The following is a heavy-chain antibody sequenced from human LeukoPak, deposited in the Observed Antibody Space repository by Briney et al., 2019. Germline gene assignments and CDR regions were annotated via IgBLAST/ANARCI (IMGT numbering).Heavy chain of an antibody. V-gene: IGHV3-30*03. CDR2: ISYDGSNK. CDR3: ASGGAGGFAWAFDI. D-gene: IGHD1-14*01. CDR1: GFTFSSYG. Sequence: PGGSLRLSCAASGFTFSSYGMHWVRQAPGKGLEWVAVISYDGSNKYYADSVKGRFTISRDNSKNTLYLQMNSLGAEDTAVYYCASGGAGGFAWAFDIWGQGTMVTVSS. J-gene: IGHJ3*02.